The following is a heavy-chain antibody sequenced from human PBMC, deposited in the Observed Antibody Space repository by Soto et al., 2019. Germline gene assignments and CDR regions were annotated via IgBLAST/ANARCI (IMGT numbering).Heavy chain of an antibody. J-gene: IGHJ4*02. D-gene: IGHD6-19*01. V-gene: IGHV1-69*04. Sequence: QVLLVQSGAEVKKPGSSVKVSCKASGVSFSDSTISWVRQAPGQGLEWMGKIIPILGIPNFAQKFQGRVTITADKSTSTGYMELSSLRSEDTAVYYCGTDSVSDWRPGVGYWGQGTLVTVSS. CDR3: GTDSVSDWRPGVGY. CDR2: IIPILGIP. CDR1: GVSFSDST.